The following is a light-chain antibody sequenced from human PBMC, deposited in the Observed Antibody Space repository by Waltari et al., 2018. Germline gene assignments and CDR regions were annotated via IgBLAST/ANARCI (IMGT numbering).Light chain of an antibody. CDR3: QQYNSYPRT. CDR1: QSISGW. V-gene: IGKV1-5*03. CDR2: KAS. J-gene: IGKJ1*01. Sequence: DIQMTQSPSTLSASVADSVTITCRARQSISGWLAWYQQKPGKAPKLLIYKASSLESGVPSRVSGSGSGTEFTLTISSLQPDDFATYYCQQYNSYPRTFGQGTKVEIK.